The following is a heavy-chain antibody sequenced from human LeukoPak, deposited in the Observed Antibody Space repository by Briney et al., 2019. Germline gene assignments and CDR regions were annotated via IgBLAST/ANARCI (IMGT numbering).Heavy chain of an antibody. CDR3: ARGGYCSGGSCSYYYYYGMDV. D-gene: IGHD2-15*01. Sequence: GGSLRLSCAASGFTFSSYGMHWVRQAPGKGLEGVAVIWYDGSNKYYADSVKGRFTISRDNSKNTLYLQMNSLRAEDTAVYYCARGGYCSGGSCSYYYYYGMDVWGQGTTVTVSS. V-gene: IGHV3-33*01. J-gene: IGHJ6*02. CDR2: IWYDGSNK. CDR1: GFTFSSYG.